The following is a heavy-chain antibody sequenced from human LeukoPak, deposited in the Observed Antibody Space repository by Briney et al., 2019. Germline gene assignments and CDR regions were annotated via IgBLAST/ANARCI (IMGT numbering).Heavy chain of an antibody. CDR2: IYSGGST. V-gene: IGHV3-66*01. D-gene: IGHD6-13*01. CDR3: AREISSSWSLDY. CDR1: GFTVSSNY. J-gene: IGHJ4*02. Sequence: GGSLRLSCAVSGFTVSSNYMSWVRQAPGKGLEWVSVIYSGGSTYYADSVKGRFTISRDNSKNTLYLQMNSLRAEDTAVYYCAREISSSWSLDYWGQGTLVTVSS.